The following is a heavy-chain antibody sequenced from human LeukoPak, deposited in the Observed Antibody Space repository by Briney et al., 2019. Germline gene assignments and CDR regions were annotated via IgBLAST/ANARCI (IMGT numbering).Heavy chain of an antibody. V-gene: IGHV1-2*02. D-gene: IGHD6-19*01. J-gene: IGHJ4*02. CDR3: AREGSGWYGYFDY. CDR1: AYTFTGYY. CDR2: INPDSGGT. Sequence: ASVKVSCKASAYTFTGYYMHWVRQAPGQGLEWMGWINPDSGGTNYAQKFQGRVTMTRDTSISTAYMEVSRLRSDDTAVYYCAREGSGWYGYFDYWGQGTLVTVSS.